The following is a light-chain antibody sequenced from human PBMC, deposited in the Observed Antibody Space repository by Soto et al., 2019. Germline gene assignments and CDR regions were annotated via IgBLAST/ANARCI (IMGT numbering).Light chain of an antibody. J-gene: IGKJ3*01. Sequence: DIPMTQSPSSLSASVGDTVTITCRASQGISSSLAWYQQKAGNVPDLLIYAASTLQSGVPSHFSGSGSGTDFTLTISSLQPEDVATYYCQEYHSPPFTFGPGTRVEIK. CDR1: QGISSS. CDR2: AAS. CDR3: QEYHSPPFT. V-gene: IGKV1-27*01.